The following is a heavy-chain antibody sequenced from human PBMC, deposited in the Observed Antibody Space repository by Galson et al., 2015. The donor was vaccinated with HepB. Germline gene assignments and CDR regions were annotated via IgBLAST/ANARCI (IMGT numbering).Heavy chain of an antibody. CDR2: TSHDGSDQ. D-gene: IGHD2-15*01. V-gene: IGHV3-30*18. CDR3: AKDATWRLDV. Sequence: SLRLSCAASGFTFNSQGMHWVRQAPGKGLEWVGVTSHDGSDQYYGDSVKGRFTIARDNSKNTLYLDMNSLRPEDTAVYYCAKDATWRLDVWGKGTTVIVSS. J-gene: IGHJ6*04. CDR1: GFTFNSQG.